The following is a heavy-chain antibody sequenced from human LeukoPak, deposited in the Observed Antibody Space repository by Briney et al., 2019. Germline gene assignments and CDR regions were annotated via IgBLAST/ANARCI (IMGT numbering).Heavy chain of an antibody. Sequence: GGSLRLSCAASGFTFSSYWMHWVRQAPGKGLVWVSRINSDGSSTSYADSVKGRFTISRDNAKNTLYLQMNSLRAEDTAVYYCAMILTGYYPNDYWGQGTLVTVSS. CDR3: AMILTGYYPNDY. V-gene: IGHV3-74*01. J-gene: IGHJ4*02. D-gene: IGHD3-9*01. CDR2: INSDGSST. CDR1: GFTFSSYW.